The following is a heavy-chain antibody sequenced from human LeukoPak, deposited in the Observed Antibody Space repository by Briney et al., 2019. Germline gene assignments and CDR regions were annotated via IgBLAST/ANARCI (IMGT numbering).Heavy chain of an antibody. V-gene: IGHV4-39*01. CDR1: AGSISSSSHH. CDR3: VRHDGRGGATMGALDS. J-gene: IGHJ4*02. Sequence: SETLSLTCTVSAGSISSSSHHWGWIRQSPGKGLEWIGSIYSGRTTYYNPSLNNRVTISVVTSKNQFSLQLNSVTAADTAVYYCVRHDGRGGATMGALDSWGQGSLVTVSS. CDR2: IYSGRTT. D-gene: IGHD5-12*01.